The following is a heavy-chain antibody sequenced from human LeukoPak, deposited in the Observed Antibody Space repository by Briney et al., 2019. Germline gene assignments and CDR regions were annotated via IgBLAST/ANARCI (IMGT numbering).Heavy chain of an antibody. CDR1: GGSISSYY. V-gene: IGHV4-59*01. J-gene: IGHJ3*02. CDR2: IYYSGST. Sequence: SETLSLTCTVSGGSISSYYWSWIRQPPGKGLEWIGYIYYSGSTNYNPSLKSRVTISVDTSKNQFSLKLSSVTAADTAVYYCARVGYDFWSGFPKGGAFDIWGQGTMVTVSS. D-gene: IGHD3-3*01. CDR3: ARVGYDFWSGFPKGGAFDI.